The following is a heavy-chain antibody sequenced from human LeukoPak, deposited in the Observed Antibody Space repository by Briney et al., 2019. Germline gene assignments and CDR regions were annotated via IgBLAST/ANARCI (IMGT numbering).Heavy chain of an antibody. Sequence: GGSLRLSCAASGFTFSSYSMNWVRQAPGKGLEWLSSISSSSRYIYYADSVKGRFTISRDNAKNSLYLQMNSLRAEDTAVYYCARDWLSLVRAVYDYWGQGTLVTVSS. CDR1: GFTFSSYS. CDR3: ARDWLSLVRAVYDY. D-gene: IGHD3-10*01. CDR2: ISSSSRYI. V-gene: IGHV3-21*01. J-gene: IGHJ4*02.